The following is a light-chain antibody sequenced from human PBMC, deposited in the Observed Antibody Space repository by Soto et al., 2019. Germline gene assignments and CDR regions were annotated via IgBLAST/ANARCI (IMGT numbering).Light chain of an antibody. CDR3: QQYNNWWT. CDR1: QSVSNN. J-gene: IGKJ1*01. V-gene: IGKV3-15*01. Sequence: EIVRTQSPATLSVSPGERATLSCRASQSVSNNLAWYQKKPGQAPRLLIYGASTRATGIPARFSGGGSGTEFTLAISSLQSEDFAVYYCQQYNNWWTFGQGTRVEIK. CDR2: GAS.